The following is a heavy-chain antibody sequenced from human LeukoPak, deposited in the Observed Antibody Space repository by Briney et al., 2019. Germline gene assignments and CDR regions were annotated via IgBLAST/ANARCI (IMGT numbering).Heavy chain of an antibody. CDR3: ARAGPYQLPPRPVDY. Sequence: GGSLRLSCAASGFTFSSYWMSWVRQAPGKGLEWVANINQDGSGEYYVDSVKGRFTISRDNAKNSLYLQMNSLRAEDAAVYYCARAGPYQLPPRPVDYWGQGTLVTVSS. J-gene: IGHJ4*02. CDR2: INQDGSGE. D-gene: IGHD2-2*01. V-gene: IGHV3-7*01. CDR1: GFTFSSYW.